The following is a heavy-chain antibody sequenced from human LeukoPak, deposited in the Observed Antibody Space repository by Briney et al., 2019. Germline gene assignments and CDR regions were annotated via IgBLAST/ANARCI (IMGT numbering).Heavy chain of an antibody. CDR2: ITSSGSTI. CDR3: ARANSGDDSSGYWFDP. Sequence: GGSLRLSCAASGFTFSIFEMNWVRQAPGKELEWVSYITSSGSTIYYADSVKGRFTISRDNAKSSLYLQMNSLRAEGTAVYYCARANSGDDSSGYWFDPWGQGTLVTVSS. V-gene: IGHV3-48*03. D-gene: IGHD5-12*01. J-gene: IGHJ5*02. CDR1: GFTFSIFE.